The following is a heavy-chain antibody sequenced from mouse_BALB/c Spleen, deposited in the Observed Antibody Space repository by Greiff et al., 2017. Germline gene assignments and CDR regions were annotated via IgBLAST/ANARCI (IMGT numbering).Heavy chain of an antibody. CDR1: GYSFTGYN. Sequence: EVQLQQSGPELEKPGASVKISCKASGYSFTGYNMNWVKQSHGKSLEWIGDINPNNGDTFYNQKFKGKATLTVDKSSSTAYMQLNSLTSEDSAVYYCARSNWDGGYFDYWGQGTTLTVSS. D-gene: IGHD4-1*01. CDR2: INPNNGDT. V-gene: IGHV1-39*01. CDR3: ARSNWDGGYFDY. J-gene: IGHJ2*01.